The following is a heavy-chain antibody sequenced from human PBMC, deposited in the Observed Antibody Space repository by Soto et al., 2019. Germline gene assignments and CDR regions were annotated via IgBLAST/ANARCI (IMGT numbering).Heavy chain of an antibody. J-gene: IGHJ6*02. V-gene: IGHV3-13*05. CDR2: LGAADDP. Sequence: EVQLVESGGDVVQPGGSLRLSCAASAFTLSAYDMHWVRQPNGKGLEWVSALGAADDPYYLGSVKGRFTISRENAKNSLYLQMNNLRAGDTAVYYCARAYSGRLPRRADYHYAMDVWGQGTTVTVSS. CDR1: AFTLSAYD. D-gene: IGHD2-15*01. CDR3: ARAYSGRLPRRADYHYAMDV.